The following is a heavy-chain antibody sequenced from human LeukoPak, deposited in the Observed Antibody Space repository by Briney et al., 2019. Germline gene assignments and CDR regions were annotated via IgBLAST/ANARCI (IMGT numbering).Heavy chain of an antibody. CDR1: GFTFSSYA. V-gene: IGHV3-23*01. Sequence: PGGSLRLSCAASGFTFSSYAMSWVRQAPGKGLKWVSAISGSGGSTYYADSVKGRFTISRDNSKNTLYLQMNSLRAEDTAVYYCAKPQLGATYYYFDYWGQGTLVTVSS. D-gene: IGHD1-26*01. CDR3: AKPQLGATYYYFDY. CDR2: ISGSGGST. J-gene: IGHJ4*02.